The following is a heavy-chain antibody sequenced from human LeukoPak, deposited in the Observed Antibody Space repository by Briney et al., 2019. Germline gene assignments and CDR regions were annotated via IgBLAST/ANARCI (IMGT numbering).Heavy chain of an antibody. V-gene: IGHV3-48*02. J-gene: IGHJ4*02. D-gene: IGHD4-23*01. CDR3: ATRRWLLDY. CDR1: GFTFISYT. Sequence: PGGSLRLSCAASGFTFISYTMNWVRQAPGKGLEWVSYISSSGTTTYYADSVKGRFTISRDNAKDSLYLQMNSLTDEDTAIYYCATRRWLLDYWGQGILVTVSS. CDR2: ISSSGTTT.